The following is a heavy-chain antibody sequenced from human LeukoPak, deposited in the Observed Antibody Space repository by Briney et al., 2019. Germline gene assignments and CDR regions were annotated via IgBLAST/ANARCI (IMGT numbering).Heavy chain of an antibody. V-gene: IGHV3-33*01. Sequence: QPGRSLRLSCAASGFTFRSYGMHWVRQAPGKGLEWVAVIWYDGSNKYYADSVKGRFTISRDNSENTLYLQMNSLRAEDTALYYCASDGIAVDRGIGYFDYWGQGTLVTVSS. CDR2: IWYDGSNK. J-gene: IGHJ4*02. CDR1: GFTFRSYG. CDR3: ASDGIAVDRGIGYFDY. D-gene: IGHD6-13*01.